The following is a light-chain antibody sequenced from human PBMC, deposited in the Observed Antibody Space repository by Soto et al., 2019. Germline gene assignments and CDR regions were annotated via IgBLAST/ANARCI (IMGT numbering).Light chain of an antibody. Sequence: QSVLTQPPSASGSPGQSVTISCTGTKSDIGVYDFVSWYQHHPGKAPRLIIYEVVQRPSGVPDRFSGSKSGNTASLTVSGLQAEDEADYYCSSYAGSNNLVFGGGTKLTVL. CDR3: SSYAGSNNLV. CDR2: EVV. V-gene: IGLV2-8*01. J-gene: IGLJ2*01. CDR1: KSDIGVYDF.